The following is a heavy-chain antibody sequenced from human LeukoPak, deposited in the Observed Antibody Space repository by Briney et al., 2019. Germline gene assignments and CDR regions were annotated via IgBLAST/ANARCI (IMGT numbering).Heavy chain of an antibody. Sequence: GASVKVSCTASGYTFTSYGISWVRQAPGQGLEWMGWISAYNGNTNYAQKLQGRVTMTTDTSTSTAYMELRSLRSDDMAVYYCARDYDFWSGYSPTAFDYWGQGTLVTVSS. CDR2: ISAYNGNT. CDR1: GYTFTSYG. V-gene: IGHV1-18*03. D-gene: IGHD3-3*01. J-gene: IGHJ4*02. CDR3: ARDYDFWSGYSPTAFDY.